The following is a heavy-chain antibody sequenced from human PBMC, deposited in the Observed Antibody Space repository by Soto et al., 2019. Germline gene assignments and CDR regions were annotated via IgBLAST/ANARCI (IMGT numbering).Heavy chain of an antibody. CDR2: IYYSGST. D-gene: IGHD6-6*01. CDR3: ARRSIADRRASMDFEY. V-gene: IGHV4-39*01. CDR1: CGSLSSNGYY. J-gene: IGHJ4*02. Sequence: XETLSLPCTVSCGSLSSNGYYWGWIRQPPGKGLEWIGSIYYSGSTYYNPSLKSRVTISVDTSKNQFSLKLSSVTAADTAVYYCARRSIADRRASMDFEYWGQRTLLTAPQ.